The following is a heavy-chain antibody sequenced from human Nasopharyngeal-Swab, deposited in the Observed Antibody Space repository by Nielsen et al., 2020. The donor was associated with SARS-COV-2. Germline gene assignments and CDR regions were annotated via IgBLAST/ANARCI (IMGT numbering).Heavy chain of an antibody. CDR1: EFTISRNG. D-gene: IGHD1-26*01. CDR3: ARDVAIVGATLEN. Sequence: SLKISCAASEFTISRNGMHWVRQAPGKGLEWVAYLSSSSSTSYYADSVKGRFTIPRDNPKHSLYLQMNSLRDEDTALYYCARDVAIVGATLENWGQGTLVTVSS. CDR2: LSSSSSTS. V-gene: IGHV3-48*02. J-gene: IGHJ4*02.